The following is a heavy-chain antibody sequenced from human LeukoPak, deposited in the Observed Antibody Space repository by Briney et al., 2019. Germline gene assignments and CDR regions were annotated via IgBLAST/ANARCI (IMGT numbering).Heavy chain of an antibody. V-gene: IGHV3-23*01. Sequence: HSGGSLRLSCAACGFNFGTYAMKWVRQAPGKGMEWVSSIGSSGSSTYYADSVTRRFTISRDNSKNTLLLQMNSLGAEDTAIYYCANMYSILGYTDASHVSFFDYWGLGTLVTVSS. CDR3: ANMYSILGYTDASHVSFFDY. CDR2: IGSSGSST. J-gene: IGHJ4*02. D-gene: IGHD2-2*02. CDR1: GFNFGTYA.